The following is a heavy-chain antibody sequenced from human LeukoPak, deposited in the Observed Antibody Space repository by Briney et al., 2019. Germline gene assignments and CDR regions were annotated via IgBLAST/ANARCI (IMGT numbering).Heavy chain of an antibody. V-gene: IGHV1-8*01. Sequence: ASVTVSCTASGYTFRSYEINWVRQAPGQGLEWVGWIHPNSGKTGYAQKFQGRVTMTRDTSTETAFMELSSLKFDDTAIFYCARGHYGGNRYFDIWGQGTLVTVSS. CDR1: GYTFRSYE. CDR2: IHPNSGKT. J-gene: IGHJ4*02. D-gene: IGHD4-23*01. CDR3: ARGHYGGNRYFDI.